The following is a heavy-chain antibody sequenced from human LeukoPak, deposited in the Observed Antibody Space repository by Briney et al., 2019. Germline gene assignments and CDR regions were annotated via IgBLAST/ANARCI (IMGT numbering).Heavy chain of an antibody. V-gene: IGHV3-30*18. CDR2: ISYDGSNK. D-gene: IGHD3-22*01. CDR1: GFTFSSYG. J-gene: IGHJ4*02. Sequence: PGRSLRLSCAASGFTFSSYGMHWVRQAPGKGLEWVAVISYDGSNKHYADSVKGRFTISRDNSKNTLYLQMNSLRAEDTAVYYCAKPPWDYYDSSGYYFDYWGQGTLVTVSS. CDR3: AKPPWDYYDSSGYYFDY.